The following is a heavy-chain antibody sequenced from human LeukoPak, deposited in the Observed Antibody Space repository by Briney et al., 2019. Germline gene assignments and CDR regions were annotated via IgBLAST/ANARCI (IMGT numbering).Heavy chain of an antibody. CDR3: TRHHHDILTGRYSQYDY. CDR2: ISSSGSTI. D-gene: IGHD3-9*01. J-gene: IGHJ4*02. Sequence: AGGSLRLSCAASGFTFSSYEMNWVRQAPGKGLEWVSYISSSGSTIYYADSVKGRFTISRDNAKNSLYLQMNSLRAEDTAVYYCTRHHHDILTGRYSQYDYWGQGTLVTVSS. V-gene: IGHV3-48*03. CDR1: GFTFSSYE.